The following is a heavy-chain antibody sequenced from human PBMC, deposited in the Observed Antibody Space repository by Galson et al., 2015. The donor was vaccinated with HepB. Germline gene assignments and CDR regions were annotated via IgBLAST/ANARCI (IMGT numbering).Heavy chain of an antibody. CDR2: ISAYNRNT. J-gene: IGHJ4*02. D-gene: IGHD1-26*01. V-gene: IGHV1-18*01. CDR3: AREAAVGVSLYYFDY. Sequence: SVKVSCKASGYTFTSFGISWVRQAPGQGLEWMGWISAYNRNTNYAQKLQGRVTMTTDTSTSTAYMELRSLRSDDTAVYYCAREAAVGVSLYYFDYWGQGTLVTVSS. CDR1: GYTFTSFG.